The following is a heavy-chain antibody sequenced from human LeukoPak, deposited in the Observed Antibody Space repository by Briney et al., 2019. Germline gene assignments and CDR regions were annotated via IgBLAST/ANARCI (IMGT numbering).Heavy chain of an antibody. J-gene: IGHJ3*02. Sequence: PSETLSLTCTVSGGSISSGSYYWSWIRQPAGKGLEWIGRIYTSGSTNYNPSLKSRVTISVDTSKNQFSLKLSSVTAADTAVYYCAREPDAFDIWGQGTMVTVSS. CDR2: IYTSGST. CDR1: GGSISSGSYY. V-gene: IGHV4-61*02. CDR3: AREPDAFDI.